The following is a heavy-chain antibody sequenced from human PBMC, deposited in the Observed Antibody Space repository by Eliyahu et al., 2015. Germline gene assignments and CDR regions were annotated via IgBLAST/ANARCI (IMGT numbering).Heavy chain of an antibody. Sequence: QVQLQESGPGLVKPSETLSLTCTVSGAPIGNFYWNWIRQSAEKGLEWIGRVSAPQTTNYNPSLKSRVTMSIDTSKNQLSLKLTSVTAADTAVYYCARGAAVAGVGERSFDSWGQGTLVTVSS. D-gene: IGHD6-19*01. CDR1: GAPIGNFY. V-gene: IGHV4-4*07. J-gene: IGHJ4*02. CDR2: VSAPQTT. CDR3: ARGAAVAGVGERSFDS.